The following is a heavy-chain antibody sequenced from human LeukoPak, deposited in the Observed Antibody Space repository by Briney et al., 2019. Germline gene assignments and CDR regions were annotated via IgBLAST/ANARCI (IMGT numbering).Heavy chain of an antibody. CDR3: ARVTEARPFGELLPIT. J-gene: IGHJ5*02. CDR1: VGTFSSYA. CDR2: IIPILGIA. D-gene: IGHD3-10*01. V-gene: IGHV1-69*04. Sequence: SVKVSCKASVGTFSSYAISWVRQAPGQGLEWVGRIIPILGIANYAQKFQGRVTITADKSTSTAYMELSSLRSEDTAVYYCARVTEARPFGELLPITWGQGTLVTVSS.